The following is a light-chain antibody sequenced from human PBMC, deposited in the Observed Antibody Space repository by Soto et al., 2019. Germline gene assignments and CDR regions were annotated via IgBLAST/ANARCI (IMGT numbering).Light chain of an antibody. J-gene: IGKJ4*01. CDR2: DAS. V-gene: IGKV3-11*01. Sequence: EIVLTQSPATLSVSPGERATLSCRASQSVSSYLAWLQQKPGQAPRLLIYDASNRATGIPARFSGSGSGTDFTLTISRLEPEDFAVYYCQQRSKWPLTFGGGTKVEIK. CDR3: QQRSKWPLT. CDR1: QSVSSY.